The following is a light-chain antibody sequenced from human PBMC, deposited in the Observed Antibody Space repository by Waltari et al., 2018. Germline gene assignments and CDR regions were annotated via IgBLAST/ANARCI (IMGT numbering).Light chain of an antibody. CDR2: DVT. J-gene: IGLJ2*01. CDR1: SSNFGDSNY. CDR3: CSYAGRYTFDVV. V-gene: IGLV2-11*01. Sequence: QSALTQPRPVSGSPGQSVTIPCTGTSSNFGDSNYVFWSQQHPDTAPKLLIYDVTKRPSGVPDRFSGSKSGNTASLTISGLQAEDEADYYCCSYAGRYTFDVVFGGGTKLTVL.